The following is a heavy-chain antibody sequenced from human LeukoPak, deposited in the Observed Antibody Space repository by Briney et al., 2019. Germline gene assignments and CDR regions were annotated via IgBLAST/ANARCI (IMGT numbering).Heavy chain of an antibody. CDR1: GFPFSSYT. Sequence: GRSLRLSCAASGFPFSSYTLHCGRHAPGKGREWVSVISYDGSNKYYADSVKGRFTSSRDNSKNTLYLQMNSLRAEDTAVYYCARVSPNTVTTLQYFDYWGQGTLVTVSS. CDR2: ISYDGSNK. V-gene: IGHV3-30*04. D-gene: IGHD4-17*01. CDR3: ARVSPNTVTTLQYFDY. J-gene: IGHJ4*02.